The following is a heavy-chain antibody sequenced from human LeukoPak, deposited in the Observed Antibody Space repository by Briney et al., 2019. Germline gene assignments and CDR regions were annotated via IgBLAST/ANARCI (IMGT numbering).Heavy chain of an antibody. Sequence: SETLSLTCAVYGGSFSGYYWSWIRQPPGKGLEWIGEINHSGSTNYNPSLKSRVTISVDTSKNQFSLKLSSVTAADTAVYYCARVPNDFWSGYLYYYYGMDVWGQGTTVTVSS. V-gene: IGHV4-34*01. CDR1: GGSFSGYY. CDR3: ARVPNDFWSGYLYYYYGMDV. D-gene: IGHD3-3*01. CDR2: INHSGST. J-gene: IGHJ6*02.